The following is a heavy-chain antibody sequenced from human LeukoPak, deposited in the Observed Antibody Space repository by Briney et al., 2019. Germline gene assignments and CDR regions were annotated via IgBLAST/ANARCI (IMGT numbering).Heavy chain of an antibody. V-gene: IGHV3-74*03. D-gene: IGHD3-22*01. CDR2: IDNAGSIT. CDR1: GFTFSNYW. J-gene: IGHJ4*02. CDR3: VRSAFHAGSGNYYDY. Sequence: GGSLRLSYAASGFTFSNYWIHWVRQAPGEGLVWVSRIDNAGSITTYADSVKGRFTISRDNAENTLYLQMNSLRVEDTAVYYCVRSAFHAGSGNYYDYWGQGTLVSVSS.